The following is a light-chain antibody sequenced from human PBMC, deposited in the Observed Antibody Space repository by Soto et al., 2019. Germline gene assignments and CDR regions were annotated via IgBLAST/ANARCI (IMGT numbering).Light chain of an antibody. Sequence: DIQMTQSPSTLSASVGDRVTITCRASQSISVLLAWYQQKAGKAPNLLIYKASRLESGVPSRFSGSGSETEFTLTISGLQPGDSATYYCQQYNSYPWTFGQGTKVDIK. CDR1: QSISVL. J-gene: IGKJ1*01. V-gene: IGKV1-5*03. CDR3: QQYNSYPWT. CDR2: KAS.